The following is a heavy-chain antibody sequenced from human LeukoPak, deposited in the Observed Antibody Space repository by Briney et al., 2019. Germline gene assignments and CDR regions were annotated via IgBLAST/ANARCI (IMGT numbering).Heavy chain of an antibody. CDR1: GGSFSDYW. J-gene: IGHJ6*03. CDR3: ARQGETYYYYYMDV. D-gene: IGHD2-21*01. V-gene: IGHV4-34*01. Sequence: SETLSLTCAVYGGSFSDYWWTWIRQSPGKGLEWIGEVNHSGRTNYNPSLKSRVTISVDTSKNQFSLKLSSVTAADTAVYYCARQGETYYYYYMDVWGKGTTVTISS. CDR2: VNHSGRT.